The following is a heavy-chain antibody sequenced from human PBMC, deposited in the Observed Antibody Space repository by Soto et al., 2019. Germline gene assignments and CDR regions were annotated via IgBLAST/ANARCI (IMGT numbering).Heavy chain of an antibody. CDR2: IWYDGSNK. CDR3: ARDYYVWGSYRLSYYGMDV. J-gene: IGHJ6*02. D-gene: IGHD3-16*02. V-gene: IGHV3-33*01. CDR1: GFTFSSYG. Sequence: GGSLRLSCAASGFTFSSYGMHWVRQAPGKGLEWVAVIWYDGSNKYYADSVKGRFTISRDNSKNTLYLQMNSLRAEDTAVYYCARDYYVWGSYRLSYYGMDVWGQGTTVTVSS.